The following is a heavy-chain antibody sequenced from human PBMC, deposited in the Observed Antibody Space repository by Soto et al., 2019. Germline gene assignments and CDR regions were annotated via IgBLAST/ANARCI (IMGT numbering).Heavy chain of an antibody. CDR2: TSYDGSNK. Sequence: PWGSLRLSCAGSGFTFISFAISCVRHSPFKGLEWVAATSYDGSNKYYADSVKGRFIISRDNSENTLDLLLNTLRAEDTAVYYCAGVYYGGNSVNNYWGQGTPVTVSS. V-gene: IGHV3-30-3*01. D-gene: IGHD2-8*01. J-gene: IGHJ4*02. CDR3: AGVYYGGNSVNNY. CDR1: GFTFISFA.